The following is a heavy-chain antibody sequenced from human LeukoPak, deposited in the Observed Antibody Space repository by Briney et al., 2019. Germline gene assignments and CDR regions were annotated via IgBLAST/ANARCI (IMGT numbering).Heavy chain of an antibody. D-gene: IGHD5-24*01. V-gene: IGHV3-23*01. J-gene: IGHJ4*02. CDR3: AKDWGRDGYNIYY. CDR1: GFTFSSYA. Sequence: GGSLRLSCAASGFTFSSYAMSWVRQAPGKGLEWVSTISGSGGSTSYADSVKGRFTISRDNSKNTLYLQMNSLRAEDTAVYYCAKDWGRDGYNIYYWGRGTLVTVSS. CDR2: ISGSGGST.